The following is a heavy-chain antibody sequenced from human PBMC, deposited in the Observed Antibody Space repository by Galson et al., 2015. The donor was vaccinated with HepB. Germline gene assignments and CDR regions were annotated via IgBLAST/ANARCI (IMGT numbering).Heavy chain of an antibody. CDR2: IYYSGST. D-gene: IGHD3-10*01. CDR3: ARRGPAMVRGVIIRSYWFDP. CDR1: GGSISSGGYY. J-gene: IGHJ5*02. V-gene: IGHV4-31*03. Sequence: TLSLTCTVSGGSISSGGYYWSWIRQHPGKGLEWIGFIYYSGSTYYNPSLKSRVTISVDTSKNQFSLKLSSVTAADTAVYYCARRGPAMVRGVIIRSYWFDPWGQGTLVTVSS.